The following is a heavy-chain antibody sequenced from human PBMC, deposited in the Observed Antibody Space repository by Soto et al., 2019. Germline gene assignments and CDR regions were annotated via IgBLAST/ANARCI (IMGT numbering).Heavy chain of an antibody. CDR2: ISASGVST. Sequence: EVQLLDSGGGLAQPGGSLRVSCAASGFIFNNYAMNWVRQAPGEGLQWVAGISASGVSTYYADSVKGRFIISRDNSKNPLFLQLNSVRAEDKAIYYCAKVPLRPYCFDYWGLGTLVTVSS. D-gene: IGHD4-17*01. CDR3: AKVPLRPYCFDY. CDR1: GFIFNNYA. V-gene: IGHV3-23*01. J-gene: IGHJ4*02.